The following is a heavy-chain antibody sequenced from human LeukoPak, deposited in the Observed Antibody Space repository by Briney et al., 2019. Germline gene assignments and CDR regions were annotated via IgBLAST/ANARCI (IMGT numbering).Heavy chain of an antibody. Sequence: PSETLSLTCTVSGDSISSGDYYWSWIRQPAGKGLEWIGRISSSGSTYYNPSLKSRVTISVDTSKNQFSLKLSSVTAADTAVYYCARVKGIAARFNWFDPWGQGTLVTVSS. D-gene: IGHD6-6*01. V-gene: IGHV4-61*02. CDR1: GDSISSGDYY. CDR2: ISSSGST. J-gene: IGHJ5*02. CDR3: ARVKGIAARFNWFDP.